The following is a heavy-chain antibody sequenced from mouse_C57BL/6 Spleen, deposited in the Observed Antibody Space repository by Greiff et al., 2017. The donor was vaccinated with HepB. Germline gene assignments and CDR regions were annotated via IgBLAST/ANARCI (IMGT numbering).Heavy chain of an antibody. V-gene: IGHV1-52*01. Sequence: VQLQESGAELVRPGSSVKLSCKASGYTFTSYWMHWVKQRPIQGLEWIGNIDPSDSETHYNQKFKDKATLTVDKSSSTAYMQLSSLTSEDSAVYYCARRGNWYFDVWGTGTTVTVSS. J-gene: IGHJ1*03. CDR1: GYTFTSYW. CDR2: IDPSDSET. CDR3: ARRGNWYFDV. D-gene: IGHD2-14*01.